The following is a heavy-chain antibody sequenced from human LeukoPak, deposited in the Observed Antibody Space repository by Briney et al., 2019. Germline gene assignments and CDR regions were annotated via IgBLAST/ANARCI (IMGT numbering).Heavy chain of an antibody. Sequence: GSSVKVSCKASGGTFSSYAISWVRQAPGQGLEWMGGIIPIFGTANYAQKFQGRVTITADESTSTAYMELSSLRSEDTAVYYCARERGLWFGESQPRINDAFDIWGQGTMVTVSS. J-gene: IGHJ3*02. CDR3: ARERGLWFGESQPRINDAFDI. D-gene: IGHD3-10*01. V-gene: IGHV1-69*01. CDR2: IIPIFGTA. CDR1: GGTFSSYA.